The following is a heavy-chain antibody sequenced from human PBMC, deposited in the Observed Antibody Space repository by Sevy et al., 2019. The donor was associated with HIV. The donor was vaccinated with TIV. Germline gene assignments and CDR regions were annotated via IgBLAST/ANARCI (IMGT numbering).Heavy chain of an antibody. CDR3: VRGGHLPLDAFDI. J-gene: IGHJ3*02. CDR1: GYWFTSHW. Sequence: GESLKISCETSGYWFTSHWIGWVRRMPGKGLEWVGIIFPGNSDARYAPYFQGQVTISVDKSISAAYRQWSSRKASDTAIYYCVRGGHLPLDAFDIWGQGTMVTVSS. D-gene: IGHD2-15*01. V-gene: IGHV5-51*01. CDR2: IFPGNSDA.